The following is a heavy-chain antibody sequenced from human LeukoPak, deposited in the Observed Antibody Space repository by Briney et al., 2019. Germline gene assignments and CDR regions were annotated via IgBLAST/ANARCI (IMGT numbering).Heavy chain of an antibody. J-gene: IGHJ5*02. CDR1: GGSISSYY. CDR2: AHSSGNT. CDR3: ARQISGYDWLFDT. Sequence: SETLSLTCTVSGGSISSYYWTWIRQPPGKGLEWIGYAHSSGNTNYKPSLRSRVTISLDASKNQFSLKLTSVTAADTALYYCARQISGYDWLFDTWGQGTLVTVYS. V-gene: IGHV4-4*09. D-gene: IGHD5-12*01.